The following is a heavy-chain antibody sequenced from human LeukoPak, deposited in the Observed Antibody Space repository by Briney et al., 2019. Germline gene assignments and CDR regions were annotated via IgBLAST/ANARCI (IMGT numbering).Heavy chain of an antibody. J-gene: IGHJ6*03. CDR2: INHSGST. CDR1: GGSFSGYY. V-gene: IGHV4-34*01. CDR3: ARLNYRYYYMDV. Sequence: PSETLSLTCAVYGGSFSGYYWSWIRQPPGKGLEWIGEINHSGSTNYNPSLKSRVTISVDTSKNQFSLKLSSVTAADTAVYYCARLNYRYYYMDVWGKGTTVTVSS.